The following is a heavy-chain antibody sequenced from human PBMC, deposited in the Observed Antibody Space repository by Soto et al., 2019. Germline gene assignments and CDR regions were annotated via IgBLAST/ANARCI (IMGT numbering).Heavy chain of an antibody. D-gene: IGHD2-15*01. Sequence: ASVKVSCKASGYTFTSYAISWVREAPGQGIEWMVGIIPIFGTANYAQKIQGRVTITAYESTSTAYLELCSLRSEDTAVYYCAIESRYCSGGSCYFLPGIDYWGQGTLVTVSS. V-gene: IGHV1-69*13. CDR3: AIESRYCSGGSCYFLPGIDY. CDR2: IIPIFGTA. CDR1: GYTFTSYA. J-gene: IGHJ4*02.